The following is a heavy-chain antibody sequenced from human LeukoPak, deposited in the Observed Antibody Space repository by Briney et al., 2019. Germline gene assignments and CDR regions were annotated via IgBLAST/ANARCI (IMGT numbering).Heavy chain of an antibody. Sequence: ASVKVSCKASGYTFTGYYMHWVRQAPGQGLKWMGWINPNSGGTNYAQKFQGRVTMTRDTSISTAYMELSRLRSDDTAVYYCARDQAYYDSSGYIYYFDYWGQGTLVTVSS. CDR3: ARDQAYYDSSGYIYYFDY. V-gene: IGHV1-2*02. J-gene: IGHJ4*02. CDR2: INPNSGGT. D-gene: IGHD3-22*01. CDR1: GYTFTGYY.